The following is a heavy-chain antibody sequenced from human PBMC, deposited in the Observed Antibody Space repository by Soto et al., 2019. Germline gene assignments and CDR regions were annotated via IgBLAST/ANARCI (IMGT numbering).Heavy chain of an antibody. V-gene: IGHV1-69*12. J-gene: IGHJ4*02. D-gene: IGHD2-15*01. CDR2: VIPIFGTA. CDR1: GGTFSSYA. Sequence: QVQLVQSGAEVKKPGSSVKVSCKASGGTFSSYAISWVRQAPGQGLEWMGGVIPIFGTANYAQKFQGRVTITADESTSTAYMELSSLRSEDTAVYYCARESYWSGGSCYSGFDYWGQGTLVTVSS. CDR3: ARESYWSGGSCYSGFDY.